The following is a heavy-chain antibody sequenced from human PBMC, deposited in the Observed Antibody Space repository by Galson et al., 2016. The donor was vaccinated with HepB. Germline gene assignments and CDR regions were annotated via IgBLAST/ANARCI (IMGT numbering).Heavy chain of an antibody. CDR1: GFKFTRYW. V-gene: IGHV3-7*03. CDR3: AKGLRFIYHYGMDV. CDR2: IKEDGSEK. Sequence: SLRLSCAASGFKFTRYWMSWVRQAPGKGLEWVANIKEDGSEKYHADSVKGRFTISRDNAKNSLYLQMNSLRAEDTALYYCAKGLRFIYHYGMDVWGQGTTVTVSS. J-gene: IGHJ6*02.